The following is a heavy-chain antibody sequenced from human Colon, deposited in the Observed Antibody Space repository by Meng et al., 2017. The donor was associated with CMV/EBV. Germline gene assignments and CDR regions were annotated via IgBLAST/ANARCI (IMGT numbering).Heavy chain of an antibody. CDR1: GYSFSDY. D-gene: IGHD3-3*01. Sequence: ASVKVSCKTSGYSFSDYIHWVRQAPGQGLEWMAIINLSADTTVYAEKFRDRFTVTRDTSTATVYMELSKLQSNDTAVYFCARDRTSGWQPDFWGRGTLVTVSS. V-gene: IGHV1-46*01. CDR3: ARDRTSGWQPDF. J-gene: IGHJ4*02. CDR2: INLSADTT.